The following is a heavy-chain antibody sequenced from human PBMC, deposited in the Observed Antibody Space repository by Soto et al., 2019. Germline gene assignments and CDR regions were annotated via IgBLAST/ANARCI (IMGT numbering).Heavy chain of an antibody. CDR2: ISYDGSNK. CDR3: ATDYYDSSGYFRYGMDV. D-gene: IGHD3-22*01. V-gene: IGHV3-30-3*01. J-gene: IGHJ6*02. Sequence: QVQLVESGGGVVQPGRSLRLSCAASGFTFSSYAMHWVRQAPGKGLAWVAVISYDGSNKYYADSVKGRFTISRDNSKNTLYLQMNSLRAEDTSVYYCATDYYDSSGYFRYGMDVWGQGTTVTVSS. CDR1: GFTFSSYA.